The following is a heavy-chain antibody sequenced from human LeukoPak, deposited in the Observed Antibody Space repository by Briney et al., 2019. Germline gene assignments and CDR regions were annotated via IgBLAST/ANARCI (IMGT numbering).Heavy chain of an antibody. Sequence: GESLKISCKGSGFICIKYWIGWVRQMPGQGLEWMGIIYPGDSDTRYSPPFQGQVTISVDRSINTAYLQWSSLKASDTAMYYCVRRGFCSGDNCFSHAFDIWGQGTMVTVSS. CDR1: GFICIKYW. J-gene: IGHJ3*02. D-gene: IGHD2-15*01. CDR2: IYPGDSDT. V-gene: IGHV5-51*01. CDR3: VRRGFCSGDNCFSHAFDI.